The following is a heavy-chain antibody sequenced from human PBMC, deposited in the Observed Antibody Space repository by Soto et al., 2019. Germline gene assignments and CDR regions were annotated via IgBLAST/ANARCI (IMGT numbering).Heavy chain of an antibody. D-gene: IGHD3-16*01. CDR3: VRTLIWHLDH. V-gene: IGHV1-18*01. J-gene: IGHJ4*02. Sequence: QVQLVQSGAEVKKPGASVKVSCKASGYSFTDYGFIWVRQAPGQGLEWMGWISAYNGNTNYAQNFQGRVTMTTDTSTSTAYMELRSLTSDDTAMFYCVRTLIWHLDHWGQGTLVTVSS. CDR2: ISAYNGNT. CDR1: GYSFTDYG.